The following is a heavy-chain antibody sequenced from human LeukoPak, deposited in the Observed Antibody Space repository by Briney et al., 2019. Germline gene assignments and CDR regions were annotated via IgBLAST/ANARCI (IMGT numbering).Heavy chain of an antibody. CDR1: GFTFSSYA. V-gene: IGHV3-23*02. Sequence: GLLRLSCPASGFTFSSYARSWVGQAPGKGWRGVSAFSGGGGSTYYEHSVKGRFTLSRDNSKNTLYLQMSSLSAEDTAVYYCAKVCGSGSCHDAVDCWGQGTLVTVSS. CDR2: FSGGGGST. CDR3: AKVCGSGSCHDAVDC. D-gene: IGHD3-10*01. J-gene: IGHJ4*02.